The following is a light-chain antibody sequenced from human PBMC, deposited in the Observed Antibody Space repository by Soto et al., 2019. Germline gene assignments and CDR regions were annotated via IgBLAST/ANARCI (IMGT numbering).Light chain of an antibody. CDR3: FSYTSSGTYV. Sequence: QSALTQPASVSGSPGQSITISCTETSSDVGNYKYVSWYQQHPGKAPKLMIYEVSNRPSGVSNRFSGSKSGNTASLTISGLQAEDETDYYCFSYTSSGTYVFGNGTKVTVL. CDR2: EVS. J-gene: IGLJ1*01. V-gene: IGLV2-14*01. CDR1: SSDVGNYKY.